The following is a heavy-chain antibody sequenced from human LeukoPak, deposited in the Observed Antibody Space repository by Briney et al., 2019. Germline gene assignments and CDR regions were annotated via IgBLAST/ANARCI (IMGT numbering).Heavy chain of an antibody. J-gene: IGHJ5*02. CDR1: GGSISSYY. CDR2: IYYSGST. CDR3: ASGAVGNWFDP. Sequence: SETLSLTCTVSGGSISSYYWGWIRQPPGKGLEWIGSIYYSGSTYYNPSLKSRVTISVDTSKIQFSLKLSSMTAADTAVYYCASGAVGNWFDPWGQGTLVTVSS. D-gene: IGHD3-10*01. V-gene: IGHV4-39*01.